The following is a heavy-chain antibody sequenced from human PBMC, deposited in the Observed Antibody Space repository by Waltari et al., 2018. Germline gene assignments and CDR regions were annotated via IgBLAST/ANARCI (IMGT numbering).Heavy chain of an antibody. D-gene: IGHD5-18*01. Sequence: EVQLVESGGGLVQPGGSLRLSCAASGFTLSSYWMSWVRQAPGKGLEWVANIKQDGSEQYYVDSVKGRFTISRDNAKNSLYLQMNSLRAEDTAVYYCARDRKRYSYAHDYWGQGTLVIVSS. CDR2: IKQDGSEQ. J-gene: IGHJ4*02. CDR1: GFTLSSYW. V-gene: IGHV3-7*01. CDR3: ARDRKRYSYAHDY.